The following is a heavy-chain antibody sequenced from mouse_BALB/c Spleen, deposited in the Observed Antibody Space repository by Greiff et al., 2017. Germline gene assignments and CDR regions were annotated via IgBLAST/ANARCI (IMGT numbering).Heavy chain of an antibody. CDR1: GYTFTSYW. D-gene: IGHD2-1*01. CDR2: IYPGNSDT. Sequence: DVHLVESGTVLARPGASVKMSCKASGYTFTSYWMHWVKQRPGQGLEWIGAIYPGNSDTSYNQKFKGKAKLTAVTSTSTAYMELSSLTNEDSAVYYCTREGKIYYGNYVGYAMDYWGQGTSVTVAS. CDR3: TREGKIYYGNYVGYAMDY. J-gene: IGHJ4*01. V-gene: IGHV1-5*01.